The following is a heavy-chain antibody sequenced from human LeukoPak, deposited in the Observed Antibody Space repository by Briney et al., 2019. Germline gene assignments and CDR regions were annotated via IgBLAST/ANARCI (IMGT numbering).Heavy chain of an antibody. CDR3: AKGYYDFWGGYPNWFDP. CDR1: GFTFSSYA. V-gene: IGHV3-23*01. CDR2: ISGSGGST. D-gene: IGHD3-3*01. Sequence: GGSLRLSCAASGFTFSSYAMSWVRQAPGKGLEWVSAISGSGGSTYYADSVKGRFTISRDNSKNTLYLQMNSLRAEDTAVCYCAKGYYDFWGGYPNWFDPWGQGTLVTVSS. J-gene: IGHJ5*02.